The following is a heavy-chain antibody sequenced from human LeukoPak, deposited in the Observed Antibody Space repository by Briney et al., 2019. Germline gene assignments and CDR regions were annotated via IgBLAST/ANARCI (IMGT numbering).Heavy chain of an antibody. CDR3: ARSPHSSDYFLDY. J-gene: IGHJ4*02. Sequence: GASVKVSCKASGGTFSSYAISWVRQATGQGLEWMGWMNPNSGNTGYAQKFQGRVTMTRNTSISTAYMELSSLRSEDTAVYYCARSPHSSDYFLDYWGQGTLVTVSS. D-gene: IGHD2/OR15-2a*01. CDR1: GGTFSSYA. CDR2: MNPNSGNT. V-gene: IGHV1-8*02.